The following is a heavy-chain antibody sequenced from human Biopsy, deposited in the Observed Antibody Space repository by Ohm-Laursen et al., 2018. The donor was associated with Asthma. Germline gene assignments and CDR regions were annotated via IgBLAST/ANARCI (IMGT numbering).Heavy chain of an antibody. D-gene: IGHD6-13*01. J-gene: IGHJ6*02. CDR1: SGSGGYMRSGNYY. CDR2: IYYSGTI. CDR3: VRGSSSWHHGPFHYYYGLDV. Sequence: GTLSLTCSLSSGSGGYMRSGNYYWGWIRQPPGKGLEWIGSIYYSGTIYYNPSLGGRVTVSANTSKNQFTLKLTSVTAADTAVYYCVRGSSSWHHGPFHYYYGLDVWGQGTTATVSS. V-gene: IGHV4-39*01.